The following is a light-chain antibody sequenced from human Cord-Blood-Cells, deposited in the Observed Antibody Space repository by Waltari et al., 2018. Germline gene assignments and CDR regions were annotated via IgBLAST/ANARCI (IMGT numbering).Light chain of an antibody. CDR2: QNS. CDR3: QAWDSSTVV. CDR1: KLGDKY. V-gene: IGLV3-1*01. J-gene: IGLJ2*01. Sequence: SYELTQPPSVSVSPGQTASITCPGDKLGDKYACWYQQKQGQSPVLVIYQNSKRPSGIPARFSVSNSGNTATLTISGTQAMDEADYYCQAWDSSTVVFGGGTKLTVL.